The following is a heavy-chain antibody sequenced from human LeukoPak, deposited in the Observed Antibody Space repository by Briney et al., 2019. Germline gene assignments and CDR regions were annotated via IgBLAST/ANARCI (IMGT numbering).Heavy chain of an antibody. V-gene: IGHV3-20*04. D-gene: IGHD6-19*01. CDR3: ARDYRDSSGWTTPADAFDI. J-gene: IGHJ3*02. CDR1: GFTFAAYG. CDR2: INWDGGST. Sequence: PGRSLRPSCAASGFTFAAYGMRWVRQAPGKGLEWLSGINWDGGSTGHAASVTGRFTISRDNAKNSVYLQMNSLRAEDTALYYCARDYRDSSGWTTPADAFDIWGQGTMVTVSS.